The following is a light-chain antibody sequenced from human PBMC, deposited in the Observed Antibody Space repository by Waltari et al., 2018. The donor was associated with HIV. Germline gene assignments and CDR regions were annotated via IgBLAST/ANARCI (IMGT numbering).Light chain of an antibody. Sequence: EIVLTQSPGTLSLSPGERATLSCRASQTVSTSYLAWYQQTPGQAPRLLSFGASSTATGIPDRFSGSGAGKDFTLTISRLAPEDFAVYYCQQYGSSPWTFGQGTKVEIK. CDR1: QTVSTSY. J-gene: IGKJ1*01. V-gene: IGKV3-20*01. CDR3: QQYGSSPWT. CDR2: GAS.